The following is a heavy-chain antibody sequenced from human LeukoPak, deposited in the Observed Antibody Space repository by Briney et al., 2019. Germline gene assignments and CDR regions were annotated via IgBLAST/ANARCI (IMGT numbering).Heavy chain of an antibody. V-gene: IGHV3-30*03. CDR2: ISYDGINK. CDR3: AQISI. CDR1: GFTFSGYG. J-gene: IGHJ4*02. Sequence: PGRSLRLSCAASGFTFSGYGMHWVRQAPGKGLEWVAVISYDGINKYYADSVKGRFTISRDNAKNSLYLQMNSLRAEDTAVYYCAQISIWGQGTLVTVSS. D-gene: IGHD2/OR15-2a*01.